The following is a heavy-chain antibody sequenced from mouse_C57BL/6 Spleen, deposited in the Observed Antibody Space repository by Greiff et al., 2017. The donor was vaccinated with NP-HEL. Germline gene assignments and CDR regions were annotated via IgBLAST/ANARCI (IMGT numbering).Heavy chain of an antibody. D-gene: IGHD4-1*01. CDR3: ARGGLGLYFDY. V-gene: IGHV1-22*01. CDR2: INPNNGGT. CDR1: GYTFTDYN. Sequence: EVQLQESGPELVKPGASVKMSCKASGYTFTDYNMHWVKQSHGKSLEWIGYINPNNGGTSYNQKFKGKATLTVNKSSSTAYMELRSLTSEDSAVYYCARGGLGLYFDYWGQGTTLTVSS. J-gene: IGHJ2*01.